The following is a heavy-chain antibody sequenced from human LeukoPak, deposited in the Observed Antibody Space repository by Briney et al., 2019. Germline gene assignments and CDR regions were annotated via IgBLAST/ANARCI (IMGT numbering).Heavy chain of an antibody. Sequence: GGSLRLSCAASGFTFRSNWMNWVRQAPGKGLEWLAHVQPDGSAKIYADSVKGRFTISRDNAKDSVYLQMNSLRVEDTAVYYCARDFFGWSSLGHWGQGTLVTVSS. V-gene: IGHV3-7*01. J-gene: IGHJ1*01. CDR1: GFTFRSNW. CDR3: ARDFFGWSSLGH. D-gene: IGHD6-19*01. CDR2: VQPDGSAK.